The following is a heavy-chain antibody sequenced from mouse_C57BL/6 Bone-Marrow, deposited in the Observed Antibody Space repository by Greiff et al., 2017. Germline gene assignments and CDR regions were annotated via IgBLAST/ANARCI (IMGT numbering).Heavy chain of an antibody. J-gene: IGHJ2*01. CDR2: ISDGGSYT. V-gene: IGHV5-4*03. CDR3: ARVDY. Sequence: EVNLVESGGGLVKPGGSLKLSCAASGFTFSSYAMSWVRQTPEKRLEWVATISDGGSYTYYPDNVKGRFTISRDNAKNNLYLQMSHLKSEDTAMYYCARVDYWGQGTTLTVSS. CDR1: GFTFSSYA.